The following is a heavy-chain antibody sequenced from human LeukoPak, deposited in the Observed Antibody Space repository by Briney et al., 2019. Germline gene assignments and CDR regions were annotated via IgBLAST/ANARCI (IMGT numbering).Heavy chain of an antibody. Sequence: GGSLRLSCAASGFTVTSYWMNWVRQAPGKGLEWVANIKPDGSEKYYVDCVKGRFTISRDNAKNSLYLQMNSLRAEDTAVCYCARGGAGHSSGWYASYYWGQGTLVTVSS. D-gene: IGHD6-19*01. CDR2: IKPDGSEK. V-gene: IGHV3-7*01. CDR3: ARGGAGHSSGWYASYY. CDR1: GFTVTSYW. J-gene: IGHJ4*02.